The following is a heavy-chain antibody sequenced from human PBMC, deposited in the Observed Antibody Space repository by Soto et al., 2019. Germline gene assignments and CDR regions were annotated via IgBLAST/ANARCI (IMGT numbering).Heavy chain of an antibody. J-gene: IGHJ4*02. Sequence: LSETFSHTYTGSGGSTRTRSYFVSWIRHPPGKGLEWIGSIYYSGSTYYNPSLKSRVTLSVDTSKNQFSLKLSSVTAADTAVYYCSRALLRSFDFDYCGQGPL. CDR1: GGSTRTRSYF. V-gene: IGHV4-39*01. CDR3: SRALLRSFDFDY. CDR2: IYYSGST. D-gene: IGHD3-9*01.